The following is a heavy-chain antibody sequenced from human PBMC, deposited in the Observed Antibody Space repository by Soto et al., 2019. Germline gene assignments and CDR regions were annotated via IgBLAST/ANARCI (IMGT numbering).Heavy chain of an antibody. D-gene: IGHD5-18*01. J-gene: IGHJ4*02. CDR2: INPSGGST. Sequence: ASVKVSCKASGYTFTSYYMHWVRQAPGQGLEWMGIINPSGGSTSYAQKFQGRVTMTRDTSTSTVYMELSSLRSEDTAVYYCARDLLRGHSYGNFDYWGQGTLVTVSS. V-gene: IGHV1-46*01. CDR3: ARDLLRGHSYGNFDY. CDR1: GYTFTSYY.